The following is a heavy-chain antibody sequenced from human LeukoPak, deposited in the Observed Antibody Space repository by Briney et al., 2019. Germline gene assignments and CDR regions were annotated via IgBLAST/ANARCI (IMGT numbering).Heavy chain of an antibody. D-gene: IGHD2-2*01. CDR3: ARDRTGYCTSITCASGVASY. CDR2: IKQDGSEK. J-gene: IGHJ4*02. Sequence: GGSLRLSCEASGFTFSSYWMSWVRQAPGKGLEWVANIKQDGSEKYYVDSVKGRFTISRDNAKKSLYLQMNSLRVEDTAVYYCARDRTGYCTSITCASGVASYWGQGTLVTVSS. CDR1: GFTFSSYW. V-gene: IGHV3-7*01.